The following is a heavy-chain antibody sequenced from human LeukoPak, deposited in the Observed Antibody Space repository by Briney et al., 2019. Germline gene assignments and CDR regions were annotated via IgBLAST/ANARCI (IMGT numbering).Heavy chain of an antibody. Sequence: ASVKVSCKASGYTFTSYGISWVRQAPGQGLEWMGWISAYNGNTNYAQKPQGRVTMTTDTSTSTAYMELRSLRSDDTAVYYCARAAGYYYYYYMDVWGKGTTVTVSS. J-gene: IGHJ6*03. V-gene: IGHV1-18*01. CDR1: GYTFTSYG. CDR2: ISAYNGNT. CDR3: ARAAGYYYYYYMDV.